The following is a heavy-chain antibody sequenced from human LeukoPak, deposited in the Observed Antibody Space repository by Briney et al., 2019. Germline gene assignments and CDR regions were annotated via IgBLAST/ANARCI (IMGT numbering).Heavy chain of an antibody. V-gene: IGHV4-59*01. D-gene: IGHD4-17*01. CDR3: AKTNYGRYFDY. J-gene: IGHJ4*02. CDR2: IYYSGST. CDR1: GGSISSYY. Sequence: SETLSLTCTVPGGSISSYYWSWIRQPPGKGLEWIGYIYYSGSTNYNPSLKSRATISVDTSKNQFSLKLSSVTAADTAVYYCAKTNYGRYFDYWGQGTLVTVSS.